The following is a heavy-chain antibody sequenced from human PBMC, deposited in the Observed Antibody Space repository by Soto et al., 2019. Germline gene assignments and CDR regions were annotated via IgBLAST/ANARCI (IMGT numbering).Heavy chain of an antibody. D-gene: IGHD3-10*01. CDR1: GVTFSSYA. J-gene: IGHJ6*03. Sequence: GGSLRLSCAASGVTFSSYAMHWVRQAPGKGLEYVSAISSNGGSTYYANSVKGRFTISRDNSKNTLYLQMGSLRAEDMAVYYCARVGGSGSYYYYYMDVWGKGTTVTVSS. CDR2: ISSNGGST. V-gene: IGHV3-64*01. CDR3: ARVGGSGSYYYYYMDV.